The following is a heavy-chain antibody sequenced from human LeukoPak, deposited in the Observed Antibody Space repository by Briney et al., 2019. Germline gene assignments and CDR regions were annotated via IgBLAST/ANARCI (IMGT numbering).Heavy chain of an antibody. CDR1: GFTFSNVW. Sequence: GGSLTLPWAASGFTFSNVWASWDRHPPGKGLEWVGSIKRKTDAETTDYAAPMKGRFTISRDDSKNTLYLQMNSLKTEDTAVYYCTTQIDYWGQGTLVTVSS. CDR3: TTQIDY. CDR2: IKRKTDAETT. V-gene: IGHV3-15*01. J-gene: IGHJ4*02.